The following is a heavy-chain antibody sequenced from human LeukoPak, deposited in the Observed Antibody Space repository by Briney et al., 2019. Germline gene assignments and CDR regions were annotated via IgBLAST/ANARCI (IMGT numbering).Heavy chain of an antibody. D-gene: IGHD6-6*01. Sequence: ASVKVSCKAAKYTFTSYYIHWVRQAPGQGLEWMGIINPSGGSTGYAQKFQGRVTMTRDMSTSTVYMELSSLRPEDTAVYYCASSYSSSSRGMTDYWGQGTLVTVSS. CDR3: ASSYSSSSRGMTDY. V-gene: IGHV1-46*01. CDR1: KYTFTSYY. J-gene: IGHJ4*02. CDR2: INPSGGST.